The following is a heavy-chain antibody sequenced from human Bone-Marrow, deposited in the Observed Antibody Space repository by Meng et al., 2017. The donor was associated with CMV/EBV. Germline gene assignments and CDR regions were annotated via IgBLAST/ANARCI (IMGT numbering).Heavy chain of an antibody. CDR3: ARTGTTPKENWFDP. J-gene: IGHJ5*02. CDR1: GYTFTSYG. Sequence: ASVKVSCKASGYTFTSYGISWVRQAPGQGLEWMGWISAYNGNTNYAQKLQGRVTMTRDTSTSTVYMELSSLRSEDTAVYYCARTGTTPKENWFDPWGQGTLVTVSS. CDR2: ISAYNGNT. D-gene: IGHD1-7*01. V-gene: IGHV1-18*01.